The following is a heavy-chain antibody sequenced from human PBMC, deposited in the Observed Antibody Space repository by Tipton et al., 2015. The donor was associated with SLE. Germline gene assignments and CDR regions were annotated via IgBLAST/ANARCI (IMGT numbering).Heavy chain of an antibody. Sequence: LRLSCAVYGGSFSGYYWSWIRQPPGKGLEWIGEINHSGSTNYNPSLKSRVTISVDTSKNQFSLKLSSVTAADTAVYYCASPELGGYWGQGTLVTVSS. V-gene: IGHV4-34*01. CDR2: INHSGST. J-gene: IGHJ4*02. CDR1: GGSFSGYY. D-gene: IGHD1-26*01. CDR3: ASPELGGY.